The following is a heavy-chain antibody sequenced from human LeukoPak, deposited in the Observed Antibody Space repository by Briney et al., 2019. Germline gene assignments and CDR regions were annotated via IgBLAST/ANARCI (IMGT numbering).Heavy chain of an antibody. D-gene: IGHD3-10*01. CDR1: GFTVSSNY. Sequence: GGSLRLSCAASGFTVSSNYMSWVRQAPGKGLEWVSVIYSGGSTYYADSVKGRFTISRDNSKNTLYLQMNSLRAEDTAVYYCVRILEYYYGPGSYIDYWGQGTLVTVSS. J-gene: IGHJ4*02. CDR2: IYSGGST. V-gene: IGHV3-53*01. CDR3: VRILEYYYGPGSYIDY.